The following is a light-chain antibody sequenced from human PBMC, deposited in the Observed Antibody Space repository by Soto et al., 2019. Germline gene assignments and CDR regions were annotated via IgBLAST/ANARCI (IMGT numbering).Light chain of an antibody. CDR1: SSDVGGYNY. CDR3: SSYTSSSTYVV. CDR2: DVN. Sequence: QSVLTQPASVSGSPGQPITISCTGTSSDVGGYNYVSWYQQHPGKAPKLMIYDVNNRPSGVSNRFSGSKSGNTASLTISGLQAEDEADYYCSSYTSSSTYVVFGGGTKLTVL. V-gene: IGLV2-14*01. J-gene: IGLJ2*01.